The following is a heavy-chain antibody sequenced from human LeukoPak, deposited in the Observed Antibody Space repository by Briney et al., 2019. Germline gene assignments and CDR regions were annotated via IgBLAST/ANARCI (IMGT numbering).Heavy chain of an antibody. D-gene: IGHD5-12*01. Sequence: PGGSLRLSCAASGFTFSSYEMNWVRQAPGKGLEWVSGLTGSGGSTYYADFARGRFTISRDSSKNTLYMQMNSLRAEDTAVYYCAKGFGGYDWEYSFDSWGQGTLVTVSS. J-gene: IGHJ4*02. CDR1: GFTFSSYE. V-gene: IGHV3-23*01. CDR2: LTGSGGST. CDR3: AKGFGGYDWEYSFDS.